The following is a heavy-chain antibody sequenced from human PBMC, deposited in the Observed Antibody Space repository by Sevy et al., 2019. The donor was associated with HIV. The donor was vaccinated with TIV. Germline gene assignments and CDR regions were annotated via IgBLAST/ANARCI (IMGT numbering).Heavy chain of an antibody. CDR1: GFSFSDYR. V-gene: IGHV3-30*03. CDR2: ISYDGRNNK. J-gene: IGHJ4*02. D-gene: IGHD3-16*01. CDR3: ARDRGEILSSAFDY. Sequence: GGSLRLSCAASGFSFSDYRMHWVRQAPGKGLERVAVISYDGRNNKYNADSVKGRFTISRDNSKNTLYLQMNSLRAEDTAIYYCARDRGEILSSAFDYWGQGTLVTVSS.